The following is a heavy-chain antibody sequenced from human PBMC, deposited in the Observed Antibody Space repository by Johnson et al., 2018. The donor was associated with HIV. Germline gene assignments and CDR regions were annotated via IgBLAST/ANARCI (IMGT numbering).Heavy chain of an antibody. CDR1: GFTFSDYY. V-gene: IGHV3-11*04. J-gene: IGHJ3*02. CDR3: ARRRRDGDTFDI. D-gene: IGHD5-24*01. Sequence: VESGGGLVKPGGSLRLSCAASGFTFSDYYMSWIRQAPGKGLEWVSYISSSGSTIYYADSVMGRFTISSDNAKNSLYLQMNTLRAEDTAVYYCARRRRDGDTFDIWGRGTMVTVSS. CDR2: ISSSGSTI.